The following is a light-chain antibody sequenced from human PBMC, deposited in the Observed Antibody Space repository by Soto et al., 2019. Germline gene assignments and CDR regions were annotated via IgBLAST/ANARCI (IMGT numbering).Light chain of an antibody. CDR2: SAS. V-gene: IGKV1-16*01. J-gene: IGKJ1*01. CDR1: QGISNY. Sequence: DIQMTQSPSSLSASIGDRVTITCRASQGISNYLGWYQQKPGKAPKHLIYSASYLQRGVSSRFSGSGSGTDFTLTITDMQPEDFATYYCQQYYRYPWTFGQGTKVEI. CDR3: QQYYRYPWT.